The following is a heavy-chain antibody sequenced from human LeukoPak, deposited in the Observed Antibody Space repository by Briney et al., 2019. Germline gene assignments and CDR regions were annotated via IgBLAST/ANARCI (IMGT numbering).Heavy chain of an antibody. CDR1: GFIFSNYA. Sequence: GVSLRLSCAASGFIFSNYAMSWVRQAPGKGLEWVSAINGSGGITYYADSVKGRFTISRDNSKNTLYVEMNTLRAEDTAVYYCAKWGDYDILTGYYVADFWGQGTLVTVSS. CDR2: INGSGGIT. J-gene: IGHJ4*02. D-gene: IGHD3-9*01. V-gene: IGHV3-23*01. CDR3: AKWGDYDILTGYYVADF.